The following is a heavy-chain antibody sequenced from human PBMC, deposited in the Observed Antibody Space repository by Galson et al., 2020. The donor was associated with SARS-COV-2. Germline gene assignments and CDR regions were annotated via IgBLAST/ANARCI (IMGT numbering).Heavy chain of an antibody. CDR2: ISYDGSNK. Sequence: TGGSLRLSCAASGFTFSSYAMHWVRQAPGKGLEWVAVISYDGSNKYYADSVKGRFTISRDNSKNTLYLQMNSLRAEDTAVYYCASSRYYYDSSGSLDYWGQGTLGTVSS. J-gene: IGHJ4*02. CDR1: GFTFSSYA. CDR3: ASSRYYYDSSGSLDY. D-gene: IGHD3-22*01. V-gene: IGHV3-30-3*01.